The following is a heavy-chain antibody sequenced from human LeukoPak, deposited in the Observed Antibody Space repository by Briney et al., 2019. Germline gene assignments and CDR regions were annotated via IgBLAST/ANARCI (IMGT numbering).Heavy chain of an antibody. CDR3: ARDNSVGDNAWWFDP. D-gene: IGHD1-26*01. CDR2: VDPTGGST. J-gene: IGHJ5*02. V-gene: IGHV1-46*01. CDR1: GYTFTSYY. Sequence: ASVKVSCKASGYTFTSYYMHWVRQAPGQGLEWMGLVDPTGGSTGYAQKFQGRVTMTRDMSTSTDYMELSSLRSEDTAIYYCARDNSVGDNAWWFDPWGQGTLVTVSS.